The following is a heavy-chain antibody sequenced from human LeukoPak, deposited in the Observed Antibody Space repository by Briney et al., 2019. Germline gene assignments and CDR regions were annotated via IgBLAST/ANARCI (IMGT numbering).Heavy chain of an antibody. D-gene: IGHD1-1*01. CDR2: MSPNSGDT. J-gene: IGHJ4*02. CDR3: ASNPPNTGDFYY. CDR1: GYTFTNLD. Sequence: ASVTVSCKTSGYTFTNLDINWLRQAPGQGLEWMGWMSPNSGDTGYAQKFQGRVSMTRDIFKSTAYMELSSLRSEDTAIYYCASNPPNTGDFYYWGLGTLVTVSS. V-gene: IGHV1-8*01.